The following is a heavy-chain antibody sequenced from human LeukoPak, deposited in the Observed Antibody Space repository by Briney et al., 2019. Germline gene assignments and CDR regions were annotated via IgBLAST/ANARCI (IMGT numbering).Heavy chain of an antibody. CDR1: GFTFSGYS. CDR2: ISTNGGST. D-gene: IGHD3-10*01. CDR3: ARGFRYYGSGIDY. Sequence: PGGSLRLSCAASGFTFSGYSMHWVRQAPGKGLEYVSAISTNGGSTYYANSVKGRFTISRDDPKNTLDLQMGSLRPEDMAVYYCARGFRYYGSGIDYWGQGTLVTVSA. V-gene: IGHV3-64*01. J-gene: IGHJ4*02.